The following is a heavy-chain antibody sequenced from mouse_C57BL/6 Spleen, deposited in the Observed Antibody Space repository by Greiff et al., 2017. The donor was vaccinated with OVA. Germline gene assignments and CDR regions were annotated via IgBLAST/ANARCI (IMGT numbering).Heavy chain of an antibody. CDR3: ARFDYYGSSYWYFDV. J-gene: IGHJ1*03. CDR2: IDPSDSYT. D-gene: IGHD1-1*01. Sequence: QVQLQQPGAELVMPGASVKLSCKASGYTFTSYWMHWVKQRPGQGLEWIGEIDPSDSYTNYNQKFKGKSTLTVDTSSSTAYMQLSSLTSEDSAVYYGARFDYYGSSYWYFDVWGTGTTVTVSS. CDR1: GYTFTSYW. V-gene: IGHV1-69*01.